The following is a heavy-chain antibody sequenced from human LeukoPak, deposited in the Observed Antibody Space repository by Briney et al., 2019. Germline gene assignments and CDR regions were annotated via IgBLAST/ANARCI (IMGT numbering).Heavy chain of an antibody. Sequence: GGSLRLSCAASGFTFSSYWMSWVRQAPGKGLEWVANIKQDGSEKYYVDSVKGRFTISRDNAKNSLYLQMNSLRAEDTAVYCARDDCSSSSCYHNWFDPWGQGTLVTVSS. V-gene: IGHV3-7*01. CDR1: GFTFSSYW. J-gene: IGHJ5*02. CDR3: ARDDCSSSSCYHNWFDP. D-gene: IGHD2-2*01. CDR2: IKQDGSEK.